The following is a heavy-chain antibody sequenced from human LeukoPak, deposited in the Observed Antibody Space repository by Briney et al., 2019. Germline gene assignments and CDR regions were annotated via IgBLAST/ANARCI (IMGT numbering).Heavy chain of an antibody. V-gene: IGHV1-18*01. D-gene: IGHD3-22*01. J-gene: IGHJ4*02. CDR1: GYTFISYG. CDR2: ISTYNGNT. CDR3: AREVPYYFDSSGSSRNFDY. Sequence: ASVKVSCKASGYTFISYGISWVRQAPGQGLEWMGWISTYNGNTNYAQKLQGRVIMTTDTSTSTAYMELRSLRSDDTAVYYCAREVPYYFDSSGSSRNFDYWGQGTLVTVSS.